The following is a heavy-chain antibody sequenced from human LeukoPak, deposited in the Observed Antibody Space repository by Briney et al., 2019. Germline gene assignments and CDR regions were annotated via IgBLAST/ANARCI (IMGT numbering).Heavy chain of an antibody. CDR3: ANYRS. D-gene: IGHD1-14*01. J-gene: IGHJ4*02. Sequence: PGGSLRLSRAGSGFTFSSYAMSWVRQAPGKGLEWVSGISGSGSSTHYADSVKGRFTISRDNSKSTLYLQMSSLRDEDTAVYYCANYRSWGQGTLVTVSS. V-gene: IGHV3-23*01. CDR2: ISGSGSST. CDR1: GFTFSSYA.